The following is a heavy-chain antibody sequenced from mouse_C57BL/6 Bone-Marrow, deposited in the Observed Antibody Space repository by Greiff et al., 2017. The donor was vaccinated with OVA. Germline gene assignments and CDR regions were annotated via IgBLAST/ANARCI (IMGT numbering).Heavy chain of an antibody. Sequence: EVKLVESGGGLVQSGRSLRLSCATSGFTFSDFYMEWVRQAPGKGLEWIAASRHKANDSTTEYSASGKGRFTAARDTSQSILYLQMNALRAEDAAIYYCARDEGLRGFAYWGQGTLVTVSA. J-gene: IGHJ3*01. CDR1: GFTFSDFY. CDR3: ARDEGLRGFAY. CDR2: SRHKANDSTT. V-gene: IGHV7-1*01. D-gene: IGHD2-4*01.